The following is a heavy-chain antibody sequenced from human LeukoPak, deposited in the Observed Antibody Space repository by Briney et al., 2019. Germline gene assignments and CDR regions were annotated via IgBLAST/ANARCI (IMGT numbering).Heavy chain of an antibody. Sequence: GGSLRLSCAASGFTFSSYGLHRVRQAPGKGLEWVAFISFDGSNKHYADSVKGRFTISRDNSKNTVYLQMNSLRPEDTAVYYCARDPERAAAGTSWFDPWGQGTLVTVSS. D-gene: IGHD6-13*01. J-gene: IGHJ5*02. CDR3: ARDPERAAAGTSWFDP. V-gene: IGHV3-30*04. CDR1: GFTFSSYG. CDR2: ISFDGSNK.